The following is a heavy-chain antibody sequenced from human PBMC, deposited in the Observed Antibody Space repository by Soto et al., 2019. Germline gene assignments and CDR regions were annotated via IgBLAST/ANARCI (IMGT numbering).Heavy chain of an antibody. V-gene: IGHV1-18*01. CDR2: ISPYTGNT. D-gene: IGHD3-16*01. CDR3: VMVDNYVTPTPQDV. CDR1: GYIFVNYG. J-gene: IGHJ6*02. Sequence: QVQLVQSGDEVKKPGASVKVSCKASGYIFVNYGIAWVRQAPGQGLEWMGWISPYTGNTHSATKVQGRLTMTTDTSTNPGDMDLGSLTSDDTAVYYCVMVDNYVTPTPQDVWGQGTTVTFSS.